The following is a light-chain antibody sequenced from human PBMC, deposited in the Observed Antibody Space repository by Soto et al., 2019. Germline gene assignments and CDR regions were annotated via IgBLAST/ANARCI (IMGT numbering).Light chain of an antibody. Sequence: LTQPASVSGSPGQSITMSCTGTSSDVGGYNYVSWYQQYPGKAPKLMIYEVSNRPSGVSNRFSGSKSGNTASLTITGLQPEDEADYYCQSYDNSLRGLFVFGTGTKVTVL. V-gene: IGLV2-14*01. CDR2: EVS. CDR3: QSYDNSLRGLFV. J-gene: IGLJ1*01. CDR1: SSDVGGYNY.